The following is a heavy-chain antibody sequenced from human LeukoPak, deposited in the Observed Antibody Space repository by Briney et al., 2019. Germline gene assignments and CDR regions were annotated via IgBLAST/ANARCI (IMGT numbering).Heavy chain of an antibody. V-gene: IGHV4-38-2*02. CDR3: ARAHTIGGRGRWFDP. CDR1: DYSISRGYY. Sequence: PSETLSLTCTVSDYSISRGYYWGWIRQPPGKGLEWIGSIYHSGNTYYNPSLKSRVTISVDTSKNQFSLKLSSVTAADTAVYYCARAHTIGGRGRWFDPWGQGTLVTVSS. D-gene: IGHD6-6*01. J-gene: IGHJ5*02. CDR2: IYHSGNT.